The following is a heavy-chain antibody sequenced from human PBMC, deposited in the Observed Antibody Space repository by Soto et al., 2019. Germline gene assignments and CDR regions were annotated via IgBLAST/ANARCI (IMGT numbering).Heavy chain of an antibody. J-gene: IGHJ4*02. CDR3: AGDGEGGGRKTDY. Sequence: QVQLVESGGGLVKPGGSLRLSCAASGFTFSDYYMSWIRQAPGKGLEWVSYISSSSSYTNYADSVKGRFTISRDNAKNQLYRQMNSRRAGDRAVYYCAGDGEGGGRKTDYWGRGTLVTVSS. CDR1: GFTFSDYY. CDR2: ISSSSSYT. D-gene: IGHD1-26*01. V-gene: IGHV3-11*05.